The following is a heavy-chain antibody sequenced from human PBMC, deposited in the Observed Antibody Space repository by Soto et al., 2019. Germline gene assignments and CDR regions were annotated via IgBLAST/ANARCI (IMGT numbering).Heavy chain of an antibody. Sequence: QVQLQESGPGLVKPSQTLSLTCTVSGGSISSGGYYWSWIRQHPGKGLEWIGYIYYSGSTYYNPSLKNRVTISVDTSKNQFSLKLSSVTAADTAVYYCARGDYYDSSGYYSNWFDPWGQGTLVTVSS. CDR1: GGSISSGGYY. D-gene: IGHD3-22*01. CDR2: IYYSGST. CDR3: ARGDYYDSSGYYSNWFDP. J-gene: IGHJ5*02. V-gene: IGHV4-31*03.